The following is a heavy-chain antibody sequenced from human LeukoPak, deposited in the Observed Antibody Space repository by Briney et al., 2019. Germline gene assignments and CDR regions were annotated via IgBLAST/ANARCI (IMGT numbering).Heavy chain of an antibody. J-gene: IGHJ4*02. V-gene: IGHV1-2*02. Sequence: GASVKVSCKASGYTFTGYYMHWVRQAPGQGLERMGWINPNSGGTNYPQKFQGRVTMTRDTSISTAYMELSRLRSDDTAVYYCARDYDYVWGSPYFFDYWGQGTLVTVSS. CDR3: ARDYDYVWGSPYFFDY. CDR2: INPNSGGT. CDR1: GYTFTGYY. D-gene: IGHD3-16*01.